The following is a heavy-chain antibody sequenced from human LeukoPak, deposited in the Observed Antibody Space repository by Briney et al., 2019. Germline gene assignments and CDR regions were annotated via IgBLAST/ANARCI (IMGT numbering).Heavy chain of an antibody. D-gene: IGHD3-3*02. V-gene: IGHV1-18*04. CDR1: GYTFTSYG. J-gene: IGHJ6*04. CDR3: ARVPPLKFWALSLYYYGMDV. Sequence: ASVKVSCKASGYTFTSYGISWVRQAPGQGLEWMGWISAYNGNTNYAQKLQGRVTMTTDTSTSTAYMELRSLRSDDTAVYYCARVPPLKFWALSLYYYGMDVWGKGTTVTVSS. CDR2: ISAYNGNT.